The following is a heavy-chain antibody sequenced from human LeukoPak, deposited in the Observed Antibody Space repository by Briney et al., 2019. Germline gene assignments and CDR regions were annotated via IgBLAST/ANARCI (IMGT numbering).Heavy chain of an antibody. D-gene: IGHD1-26*01. V-gene: IGHV3-7*04. J-gene: IGHJ3*02. CDR3: ARVWELVNDAFDI. CDR1: GFTFSTYW. Sequence: GGSLRLSCAASGFTFSTYWMSWVRQAPGKGLEWVANIKQDGSEKYYVDSVKGRFTISRDNAKNSLYLQMNSLRAEDTAVYYCARVWELVNDAFDIWGQGTMVTVSS. CDR2: IKQDGSEK.